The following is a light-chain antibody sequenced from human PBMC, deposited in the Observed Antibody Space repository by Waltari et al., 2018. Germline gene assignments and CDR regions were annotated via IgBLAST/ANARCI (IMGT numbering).Light chain of an antibody. CDR3: QQRRSWPLT. Sequence: EIVLTQSPATLSLSPGERDTLSCRASHSVDWYLAWYQQRPGQPPRLLNYDTSNRAPGIPARFSGSGSDTDFTLTISSLEPEDFAVYYCQQRRSWPLTFGGGTKVEIE. CDR2: DTS. V-gene: IGKV3-11*01. CDR1: HSVDWY. J-gene: IGKJ4*01.